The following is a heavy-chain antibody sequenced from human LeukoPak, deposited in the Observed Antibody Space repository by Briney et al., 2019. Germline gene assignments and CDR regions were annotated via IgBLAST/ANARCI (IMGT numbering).Heavy chain of an antibody. J-gene: IGHJ4*02. D-gene: IGHD3-9*01. Sequence: GGSLRLSCAASGFTFSSYWMHWVRQAPGKGLVWVSRINSDGSSTSYADSVKGRFTISRDNAKNTLYLQMNSLRAEDTAVYYCARKSPISGIGRAALDWGQGTLATVSS. CDR2: INSDGSST. CDR3: ARKSPISGIGRAALD. CDR1: GFTFSSYW. V-gene: IGHV3-74*01.